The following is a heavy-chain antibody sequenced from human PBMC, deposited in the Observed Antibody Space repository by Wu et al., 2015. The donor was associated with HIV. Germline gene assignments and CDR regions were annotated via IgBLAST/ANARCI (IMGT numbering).Heavy chain of an antibody. J-gene: IGHJ4*02. CDR1: GYTFSNYA. V-gene: IGHV1-69*12. CDR2: IIPMFGTT. CDR3: AREPQDSSSPFDY. Sequence: QVQLVQSGAEVKKPGSSVKVSCKASGYTFSNYAITWVRQAPEQGLEWMGGIIPMFGTTKYTQRFQGRVTITADESTSTAYMELSSLRSEDTAVYYCAREPQDSSSPFDYWGQGTLVTVSS. D-gene: IGHD6-6*01.